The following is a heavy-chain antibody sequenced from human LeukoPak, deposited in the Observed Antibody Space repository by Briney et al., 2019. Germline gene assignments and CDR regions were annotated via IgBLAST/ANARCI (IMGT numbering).Heavy chain of an antibody. V-gene: IGHV4-4*07. D-gene: IGHD3-10*01. CDR3: ARVVVRGVIILFDP. J-gene: IGHJ5*02. CDR1: GGSISSYY. Sequence: TSETLSLTCTVSGGSISSYYWSWIRQPAGKGLEWIGRIYTSGSTNYNPSLKSRVTMSVDTSKNQFSLKLSSVTAADTAVYYCARVVVRGVIILFDPWGQGTLVTVSS. CDR2: IYTSGST.